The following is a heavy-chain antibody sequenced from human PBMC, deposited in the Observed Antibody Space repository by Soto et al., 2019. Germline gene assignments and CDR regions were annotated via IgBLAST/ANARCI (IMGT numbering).Heavy chain of an antibody. CDR2: INYSGST. J-gene: IGHJ4*02. V-gene: IGHV4-34*01. CDR1: GGSFSGNY. D-gene: IGHD1-1*01. CDR3: AKGGDGGTAGPAPFTF. Sequence: LSLTCTVYGGSFSGNYGSWIRQPPGKGLEWIGEINYSGSTNYNPSLKSRVTISVDTPKHQSSLKLNSVTSAATAGYFCAKGGDGGTAGPAPFTFWAEGTPAPVTS.